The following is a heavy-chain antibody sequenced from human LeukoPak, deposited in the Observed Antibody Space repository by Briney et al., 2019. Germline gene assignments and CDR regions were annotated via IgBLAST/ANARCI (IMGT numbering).Heavy chain of an antibody. D-gene: IGHD6-13*01. CDR1: GGSFSGYY. V-gene: IGHV4-34*01. Sequence: SETLSLTCAVYGGSFSGYYWSWIRQPPGKGLEWIGEINHSGSTNYNPSLKSRVTISVDTSKNQFSLKLSSATAADTAVYYCARVGSWYRYYYYYGMDVWGQGTTVTVSS. J-gene: IGHJ6*02. CDR2: INHSGST. CDR3: ARVGSWYRYYYYYGMDV.